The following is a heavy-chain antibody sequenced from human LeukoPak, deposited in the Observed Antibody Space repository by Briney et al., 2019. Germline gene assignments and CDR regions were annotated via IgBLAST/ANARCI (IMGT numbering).Heavy chain of an antibody. J-gene: IGHJ5*02. D-gene: IGHD1-1*01. V-gene: IGHV1-69*05. CDR2: IIAIHGTA. CDR3: VTREEGGTEVEP. CDR1: GGTFSSYA. Sequence: GASVKVSCKASGGTFSSYAISWVRPAPGQGLGWMGGIIAIHGTATYAQKFQGRVTITTNQPTNTDYLELSSLTYEDTAVYYRVTREEGGTEVEPWGQGTLVTVSS.